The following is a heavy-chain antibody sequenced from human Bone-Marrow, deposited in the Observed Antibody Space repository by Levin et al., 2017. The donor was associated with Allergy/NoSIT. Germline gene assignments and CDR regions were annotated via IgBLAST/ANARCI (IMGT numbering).Heavy chain of an antibody. J-gene: IGHJ3*01. CDR1: GFSLSSSG. Sequence: GESLKISCAASGFSLSSSGMYWVRQAAGKGLEWVGVIWFDGVHEDCAASVRGRFTISRDSSKNTLYLQMNSLRADTAGVYYCAKDRASQGSYVGFCDVGGRRTM. V-gene: IGHV3-33*06. CDR2: IWFDGVHE. CDR3: AKDRASQGSYVGFCDV. D-gene: IGHD3-10*02.